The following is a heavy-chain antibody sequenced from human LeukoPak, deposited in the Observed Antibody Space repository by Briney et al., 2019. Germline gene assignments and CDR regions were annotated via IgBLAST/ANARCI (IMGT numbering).Heavy chain of an antibody. J-gene: IGHJ4*02. CDR1: GFTVSSNY. CDR3: ARDSDSSGYCDY. V-gene: IGHV3-21*01. Sequence: GGSLRLSCAASGFTVSSNYMSWVRQAPGKGLEWVSSISSSSSYIYYADSVKGRFTISRDNAKNSLYLQMNSLRAEDTAVYYCARDSDSSGYCDYWGQGALVTVSS. CDR2: ISSSSSYI. D-gene: IGHD3-22*01.